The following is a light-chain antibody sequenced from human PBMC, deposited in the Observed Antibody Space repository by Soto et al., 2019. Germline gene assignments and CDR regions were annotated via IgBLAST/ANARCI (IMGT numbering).Light chain of an antibody. Sequence: EIVMTQSPATLSVSPGERATLSCRASQSVSSNLAWYQQKPGQAPRLLIYGASTRATGIPARFSGSGSGTEFTLTISSLQSEDFAVYYCQQYNNWPSPTFGQGTRLEIK. J-gene: IGKJ5*01. V-gene: IGKV3-15*01. CDR3: QQYNNWPSPT. CDR2: GAS. CDR1: QSVSSN.